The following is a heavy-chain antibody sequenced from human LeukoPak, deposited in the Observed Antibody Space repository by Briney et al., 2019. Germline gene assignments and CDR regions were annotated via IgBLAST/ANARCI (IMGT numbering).Heavy chain of an antibody. V-gene: IGHV3-23*01. D-gene: IGHD3-22*01. CDR3: SLVVITRPFDY. Sequence: GGSLRLSCAASESTFSSYAMSWVRQAPGKGLEWVSVISGSGGSTYYADSVKGRVTISRDNSKNTLYLQMNSLRAEDTAVYYCSLVVITRPFDYWGQGTLVTVSS. J-gene: IGHJ4*02. CDR1: ESTFSSYA. CDR2: ISGSGGST.